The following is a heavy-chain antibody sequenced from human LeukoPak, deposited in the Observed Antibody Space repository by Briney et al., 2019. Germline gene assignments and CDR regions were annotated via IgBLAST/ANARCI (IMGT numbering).Heavy chain of an antibody. CDR1: GFTFSSYS. CDR3: ARSEMATILGFDY. Sequence: GGSLRLSCAASGFTFSSYSMNWVRQAPGKGLEWVSVIYSGGSTYYADSVKGRLTISRDNSKNTLYLQMNSLRAEDTAVYYCARSEMATILGFDYWGQGTLVTVSS. CDR2: IYSGGST. J-gene: IGHJ4*02. D-gene: IGHD5-24*01. V-gene: IGHV3-53*01.